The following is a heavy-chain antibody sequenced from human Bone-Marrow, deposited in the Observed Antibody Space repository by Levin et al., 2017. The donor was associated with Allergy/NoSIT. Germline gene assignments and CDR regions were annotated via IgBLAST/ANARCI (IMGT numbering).Heavy chain of an antibody. V-gene: IGHV3-66*01. CDR2: IYTGYTP. CDR3: ARVEKYSSAYDY. D-gene: IGHD6-19*01. J-gene: IGHJ4*02. CDR1: GFNVSSNH. Sequence: GGSLRLSCAASGFNVSSNHMSWVRQAPGKGLDFVSIIYTGYTPYYADSVKGRFTISRDNSKNTLYLQMISLRAEDTAIYYCARVEKYSSAYDYWGQGTLVTVSS.